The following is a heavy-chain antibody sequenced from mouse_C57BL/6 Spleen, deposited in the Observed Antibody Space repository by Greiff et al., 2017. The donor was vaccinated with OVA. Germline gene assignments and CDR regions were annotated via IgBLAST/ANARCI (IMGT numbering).Heavy chain of an antibody. CDR2: IDPSDSYT. V-gene: IGHV1-69*01. CDR3: ARALFDV. Sequence: QVQLQQPGAELVMPGASVKLSCKASGYTFTSYWMHWVKQRPGQGLEWIGEIDPSDSYTNYNQKFKGKSTLTVDKSSSTAYMQLSSLTSEDSAVYYCARALFDVWGTGTTVTVSS. J-gene: IGHJ1*03. CDR1: GYTFTSYW.